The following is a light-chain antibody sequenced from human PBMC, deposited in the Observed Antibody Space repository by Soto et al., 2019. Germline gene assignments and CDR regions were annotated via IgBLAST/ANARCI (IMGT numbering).Light chain of an antibody. J-gene: IGKJ4*01. Sequence: EIVLTQSPVTLSWSPGERATLSCRPSQSVTRNSVAWYQQRPGQPPRLLIYDASTRATGIPDRFSGSGSGTDFTLTISRLEPEDFAVYYCQQYGNSPRSFGGGTKV. V-gene: IGKV3-20*01. CDR2: DAS. CDR1: QSVTRNS. CDR3: QQYGNSPRS.